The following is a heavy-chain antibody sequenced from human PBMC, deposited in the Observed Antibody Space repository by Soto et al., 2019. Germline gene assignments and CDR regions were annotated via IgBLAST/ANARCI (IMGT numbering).Heavy chain of an antibody. CDR2: INPYDSDT. CDR3: TRQMIQPPTTSNMDA. CDR1: GYRFTSYW. J-gene: IGHJ6*02. V-gene: IGHV5-51*01. D-gene: IGHD1-1*01. Sequence: PGESLKISCKGFGYRFTSYWIGWVRQMPGKGLEWMGIINPYDSDTRYSPSFQGQVTISADKSISTVYLQWSSLKASDTAMYFCTRQMIQPPTTSNMDAWGQETTLTVSS.